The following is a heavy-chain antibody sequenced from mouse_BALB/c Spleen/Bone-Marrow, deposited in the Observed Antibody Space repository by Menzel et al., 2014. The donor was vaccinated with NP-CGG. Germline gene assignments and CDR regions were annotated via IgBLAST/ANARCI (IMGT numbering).Heavy chain of an antibody. CDR2: IDPENGDT. Sequence: EVQLQQSGAELVRSGASVKLSCTASGFNIKDYYMHWVKQRPEQSLEWIGWIDPENGDTEYAPKFQGKATMTADTSSNKACLQLSSLTSEDTAGYYCNAWGYVDYWGQGTTLTVSS. V-gene: IGHV14-4*02. J-gene: IGHJ2*01. CDR1: GFNIKDYY. CDR3: NAWGYVDY.